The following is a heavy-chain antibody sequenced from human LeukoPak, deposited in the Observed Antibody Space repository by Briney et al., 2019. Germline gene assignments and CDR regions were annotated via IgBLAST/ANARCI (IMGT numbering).Heavy chain of an antibody. J-gene: IGHJ4*02. CDR2: MNPSSGNT. CDR3: ARDGRGSSSSSNFDY. Sequence: ASVKVSFKASGYTFTSYVINWVRQATGQGLEWMGCMNPSSGNTGYAQKFQGRVTITRNTSISTAYMELSSLRSEDTAVYYCARDGRGSSSSSNFDYWGQGTLVTVSS. CDR1: GYTFTSYV. D-gene: IGHD6-6*01. V-gene: IGHV1-8*03.